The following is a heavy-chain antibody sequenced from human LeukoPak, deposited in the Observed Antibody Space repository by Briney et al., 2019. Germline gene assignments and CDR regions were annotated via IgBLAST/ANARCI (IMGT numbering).Heavy chain of an antibody. V-gene: IGHV4-39*01. Sequence: PSETLSLTCTVSGGSISSYYWGWIRQSPGKGLEWIGSIYYSGSTYFNPSLKSRVTMSVDTSKNHFSLKLTSVTAADTAVYYCARHPGYYDSSGYYVSAFDIWGQGTMVTVSS. CDR2: IYYSGST. J-gene: IGHJ3*02. CDR1: GGSISSYY. CDR3: ARHPGYYDSSGYYVSAFDI. D-gene: IGHD3-22*01.